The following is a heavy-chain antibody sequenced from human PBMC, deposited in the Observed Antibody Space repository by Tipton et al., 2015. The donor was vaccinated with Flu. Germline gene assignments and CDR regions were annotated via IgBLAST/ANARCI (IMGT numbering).Heavy chain of an antibody. J-gene: IGHJ4*02. CDR2: IYTSGST. CDR1: GGSISSYY. D-gene: IGHD3-22*01. V-gene: IGHV4-4*07. CDR3: ARDFSHYYDSIGNDY. Sequence: LRFSCTVSGGSISSYYWSWIRQPAGKGLEWIGRIYTSGSTNYNPSLKSRVTMSVDTSKNQFSLKLSSVTAADTAVYYCARDFSHYYDSIGNDYWGQGTLVTVSS.